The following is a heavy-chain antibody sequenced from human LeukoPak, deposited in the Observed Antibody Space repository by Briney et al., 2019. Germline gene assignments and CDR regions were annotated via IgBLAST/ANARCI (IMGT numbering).Heavy chain of an antibody. J-gene: IGHJ6*03. V-gene: IGHV4-39*07. CDR3: ARVIRDSSGYYYYYYYYMDV. CDR1: GGSTSSSSYY. Sequence: SETLSLTCTVSGGSTSSSSYYWGWIRQPPGTGLEWIGSIYYSGSTYYNPSLKSRVTISVDTSKNQFSLKLSSVTAADTAVYYCARVIRDSSGYYYYYYYYMDVWGKGTTVTVSS. D-gene: IGHD6-19*01. CDR2: IYYSGST.